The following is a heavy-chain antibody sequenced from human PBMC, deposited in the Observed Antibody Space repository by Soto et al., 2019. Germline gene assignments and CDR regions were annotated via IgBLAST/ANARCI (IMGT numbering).Heavy chain of an antibody. J-gene: IGHJ5*02. D-gene: IGHD6-6*01. CDR1: GFTFSSYG. CDR2: ISYDGSNK. V-gene: IGHV3-30*18. CDR3: AKDSLAYSSSSGGQWWFDP. Sequence: GGSLRLSCAASGFTFSSYGMHWVRQAPGKGLEWVAVISYDGSNKYYADSVKGRFTISRDNSKNTLYLQMNSLRAEDTAVYYCAKDSLAYSSSSGGQWWFDPWGQGTLVTVSS.